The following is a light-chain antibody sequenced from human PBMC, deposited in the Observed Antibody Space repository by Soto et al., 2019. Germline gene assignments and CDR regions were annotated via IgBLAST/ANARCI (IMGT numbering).Light chain of an antibody. V-gene: IGKV3-15*01. Sequence: EIVMTRSPATLSVSPGERATLSCRASQSVTSNLAWYQQKPSQAPRLLIYGASTRATGIPARFSGSGSGTEFTLTISRLQSEDFAIYFCHQYNTWPETFGQGTKV. CDR2: GAS. CDR3: HQYNTWPET. J-gene: IGKJ1*01. CDR1: QSVTSN.